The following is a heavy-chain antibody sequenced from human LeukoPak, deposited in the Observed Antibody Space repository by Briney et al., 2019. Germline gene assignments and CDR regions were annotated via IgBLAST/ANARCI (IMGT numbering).Heavy chain of an antibody. CDR1: GFNFGFYW. D-gene: IGHD5-12*01. Sequence: GGSLRLSCAASGFNFGFYWKTWVRQAPGKGLEWVANKQQGGSEKNYADSVKGRFPISRDNAKDSVYLQMNSLRAEDTAVYYCASDLGNSGYDVHDYWGQGTLVTVSS. V-gene: IGHV3-7*01. CDR3: ASDLGNSGYDVHDY. CDR2: KQQGGSEK. J-gene: IGHJ4*02.